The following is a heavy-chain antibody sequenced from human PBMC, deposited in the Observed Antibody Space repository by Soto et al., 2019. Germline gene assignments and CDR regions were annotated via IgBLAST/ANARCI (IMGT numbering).Heavy chain of an antibody. CDR3: ARRNYGSGSYRALYAFDI. D-gene: IGHD3-10*01. CDR1: GGSISSYY. J-gene: IGHJ3*02. Sequence: PSETLSLTCSVSGGSISSYYWSWIRQPPGKGLEWIGYIYYSGSTNYNPSLKSRVTISVDTSKNQFSLKLSSVTAADTAVYYCARRNYGSGSYRALYAFDIWGQGTMVTVSS. V-gene: IGHV4-59*08. CDR2: IYYSGST.